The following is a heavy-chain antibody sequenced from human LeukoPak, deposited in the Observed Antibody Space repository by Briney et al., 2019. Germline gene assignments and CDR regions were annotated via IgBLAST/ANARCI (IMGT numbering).Heavy chain of an antibody. J-gene: IGHJ4*02. CDR1: GGAISSYY. CDR3: ARRSLGSSGWGAYYFDY. V-gene: IGHV4-59*01. CDR2: IYYSGST. D-gene: IGHD6-19*01. Sequence: PSETLSRTCTVSGGAISSYYWSWIRQPPGKGLEWIGDIYYSGSTNYNPSLKSRVTISVDTSKNQFSLKLSSVTAADTAVYYCARRSLGSSGWGAYYFDYWGQGTLVTVSS.